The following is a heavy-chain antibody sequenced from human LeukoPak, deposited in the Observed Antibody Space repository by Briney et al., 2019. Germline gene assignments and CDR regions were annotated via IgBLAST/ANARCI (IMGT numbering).Heavy chain of an antibody. V-gene: IGHV4-34*01. Sequence: SETLSLTCAVYGGSFSGYYWSWIRQPPGKGLEWIGEINHSGSTNYNPSLKSRVTISVDTSKNQFSLKLSSVTAADTAVYYCARGGRAFDSWGQGTLVTVSS. CDR2: INHSGST. CDR1: GGSFSGYY. CDR3: ARGGRAFDS. D-gene: IGHD1-26*01. J-gene: IGHJ4*02.